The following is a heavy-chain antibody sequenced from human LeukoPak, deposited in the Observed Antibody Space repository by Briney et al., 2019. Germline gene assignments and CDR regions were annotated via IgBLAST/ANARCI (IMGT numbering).Heavy chain of an antibody. CDR3: ARGSLAARLNLWVDY. J-gene: IGHJ4*02. CDR2: IYTSGST. Sequence: PSETLSLTCAVYGGSFSGYYWSWIRQPPGKGLEWIGRIYTSGSTNYNPSLKSRVTISVDTSKNQFSLKLSSVTAADTAVYYCARGSLAARLNLWVDYWGQGTLVTVSS. V-gene: IGHV4-59*10. D-gene: IGHD6-6*01. CDR1: GGSFSGYY.